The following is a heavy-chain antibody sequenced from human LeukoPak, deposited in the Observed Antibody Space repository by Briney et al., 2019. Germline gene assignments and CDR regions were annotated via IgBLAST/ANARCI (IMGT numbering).Heavy chain of an antibody. J-gene: IGHJ4*02. D-gene: IGHD3-16*01. CDR3: VQFSVGG. V-gene: IGHV3-72*01. CDR2: IKNKANSYIT. CDR1: GFTFSSYA. Sequence: QPGGSLRLSCAASGFTFSSYAMSWVRQAPGKGLEWVGRIKNKANSYITEYAASVKGRFTISGDDSKNSLYLQMNGLKTEDTAVYYCVQFSVGGWGQGTLVTVSS.